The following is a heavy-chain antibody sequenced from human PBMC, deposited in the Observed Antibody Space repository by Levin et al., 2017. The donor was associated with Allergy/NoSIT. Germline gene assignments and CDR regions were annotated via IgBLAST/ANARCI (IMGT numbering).Heavy chain of an antibody. CDR1: GFTFSDYR. Sequence: PEGSLRLSCAASGFTFSDYRMNWVRQAPGKGPEWVSSISSSGIYIFYADSVKGRFTISRDNAKNSLDLEMNSLRVEDSAVYYCARGNGYCSSTSCYDNWFDPWGQGTLVTVSS. CDR3: ARGNGYCSSTSCYDNWFDP. V-gene: IGHV3-21*01. D-gene: IGHD2-2*03. CDR2: ISSSGIYI. J-gene: IGHJ5*02.